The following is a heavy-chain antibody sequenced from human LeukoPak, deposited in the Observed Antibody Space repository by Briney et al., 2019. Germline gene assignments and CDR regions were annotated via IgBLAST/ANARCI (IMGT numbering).Heavy chain of an antibody. CDR2: ISSSSSYI. D-gene: IGHD3-22*01. CDR3: ARGGDSRGYYSEY. Sequence: GGSLRLSCAASGFTFSSYSMNWVRQAPGKGLEWVSSISSSSSYIYYADSVKGRFTISRDNAKNSLYLQMNSLRAEDTAVYYCARGGDSRGYYSEYWGQGTLVTVSS. J-gene: IGHJ4*02. V-gene: IGHV3-21*01. CDR1: GFTFSSYS.